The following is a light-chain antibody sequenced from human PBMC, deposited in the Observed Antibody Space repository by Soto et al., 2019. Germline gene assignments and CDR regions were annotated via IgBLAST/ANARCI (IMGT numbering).Light chain of an antibody. CDR2: MND. CDR1: TSNIGSNY. J-gene: IGLJ2*01. CDR3: AAWDDSLRGSVV. Sequence: QSVLTQAPSASGTPGQRVTISCSGSTSNIGSNYVYWYQQLPGAAPKLLIYMNDQRPSGVRDRFSGSKSGTSASLAISGLRSEDEGDYYCAAWDDSLRGSVVFGGGTKLTVL. V-gene: IGLV1-47*01.